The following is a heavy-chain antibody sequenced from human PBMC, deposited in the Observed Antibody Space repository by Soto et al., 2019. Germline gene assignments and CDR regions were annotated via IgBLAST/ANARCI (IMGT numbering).Heavy chain of an antibody. Sequence: GGSLRPSSAAAGCTFSGYALSWVRQAPGTGLEWVSAISGSGDSTYFADSVKGRFTISRDNSKNTLYLQMNGLRAEDTAVYYCAKDYGPGPGAWFAPWGQGTLVPVSS. CDR1: GCTFSGYA. CDR3: AKDYGPGPGAWFAP. J-gene: IGHJ5*02. D-gene: IGHD3-10*01. V-gene: IGHV3-23*01. CDR2: ISGSGDST.